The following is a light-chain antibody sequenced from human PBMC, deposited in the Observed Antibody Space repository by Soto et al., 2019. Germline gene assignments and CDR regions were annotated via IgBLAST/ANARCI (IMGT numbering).Light chain of an antibody. CDR3: QQYNSYSKT. Sequence: IQMTHSPSTLSASVGDRVTITCRDSQSISSWLAWYQQKPGKAPKLLIYDASSRESGVPSRFSGSGSGTEFTLTISSLQPDDFATYYCQQYNSYSKTFGQGTKVDIK. V-gene: IGKV1-5*01. CDR2: DAS. J-gene: IGKJ1*01. CDR1: QSISSW.